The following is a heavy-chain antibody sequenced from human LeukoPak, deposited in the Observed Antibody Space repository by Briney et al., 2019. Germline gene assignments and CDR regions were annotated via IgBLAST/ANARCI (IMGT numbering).Heavy chain of an antibody. CDR1: GGTFSSYA. J-gene: IGHJ4*02. V-gene: IGHV1-69*04. CDR3: ARGLNDILTGYSSHFDY. Sequence: SVKVSCKASGGTFSSYAISWVRQAPGQGLEWMGRIIPILGIANYAQKFQGRVTITADKSTSTAYMELSSLRSEDTAVYYCARGLNDILTGYSSHFDYWGQGTLVTVFS. D-gene: IGHD3-9*01. CDR2: IIPILGIA.